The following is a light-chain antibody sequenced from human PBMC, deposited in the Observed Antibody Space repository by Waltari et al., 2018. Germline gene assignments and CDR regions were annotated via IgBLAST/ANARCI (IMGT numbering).Light chain of an antibody. V-gene: IGKV1-12*01. J-gene: IGKJ5*01. CDR3: QQANSFPIT. CDR1: QGISRW. Sequence: DIQITQSPSSVSASVGDRFTITWRASQGISRWLAWYQQKPGKAPKLLIYAASSLQSGVPSRFSGSGSGTDFTLTISSLQPEDFANYYCQQANSFPITFGQGTRLEIK. CDR2: AAS.